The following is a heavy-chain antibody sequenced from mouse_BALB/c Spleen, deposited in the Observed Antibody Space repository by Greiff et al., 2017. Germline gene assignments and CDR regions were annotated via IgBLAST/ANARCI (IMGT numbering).Heavy chain of an antibody. CDR1: GFTFSDYY. CDR3: ARGSYGYHYYAMDY. V-gene: IGHV5-4*02. CDR2: ISDGGSYT. Sequence: EVNLVESGGGLVKPGGSLKLSCAASGFTFSDYYMYWVRQTPEKRLEWVATISDGGSYTYYPDSVKGRFTISRDNAKNNLYLQMSSLKSEDTAMYYCARGSYGYHYYAMDYWGQGTSVTVSS. J-gene: IGHJ4*01. D-gene: IGHD1-2*01.